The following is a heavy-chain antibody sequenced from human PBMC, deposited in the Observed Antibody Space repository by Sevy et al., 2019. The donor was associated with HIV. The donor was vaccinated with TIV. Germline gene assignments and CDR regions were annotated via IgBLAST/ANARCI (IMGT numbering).Heavy chain of an antibody. V-gene: IGHV3-48*03. CDR1: GFTFSSYE. CDR3: ARVDANYDKGFDP. D-gene: IGHD3-22*01. J-gene: IGHJ5*02. Sequence: VGSLRLSCEASGFTFSSYEMNWVRQAPGKGLEWVSYISSSGTTIKYADSVKGRFTISRDNAKNSLYMQMNSLRAEDTAVYYCARVDANYDKGFDPWGQGTLVTVSS. CDR2: ISSSGTTI.